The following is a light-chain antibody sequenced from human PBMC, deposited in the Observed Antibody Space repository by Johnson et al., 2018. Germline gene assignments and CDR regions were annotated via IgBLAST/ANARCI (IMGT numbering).Light chain of an antibody. CDR1: SSNIGNNY. Sequence: HSVLTQPPSVSAPPGQKVTISCSGSSSNIGNNYVSWYQQLPGTAPKLLIYENNKRPSGIPDRFSGSKSGTSATLGITGLQTGDEADYYCGTWDSSLSAGNVFGTGTKVTVL. V-gene: IGLV1-51*02. CDR3: GTWDSSLSAGNV. CDR2: ENN. J-gene: IGLJ1*01.